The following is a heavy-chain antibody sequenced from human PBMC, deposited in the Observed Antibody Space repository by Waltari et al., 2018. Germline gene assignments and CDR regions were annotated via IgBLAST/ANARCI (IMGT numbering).Heavy chain of an antibody. CDR3: AKDMFYTSSGSDY. V-gene: IGHV3-30*02. D-gene: IGHD3-10*02. CDR2: IRNDGSDI. Sequence: QVQLVESGGGVVQPGGSLRLSCATSGFTFSTYPMNWVRQAPGKGLGGVEFIRNDGSDIYYGDSVKGRFTISRDNSRNTLYLHMNSLRVEDTAVYFCAKDMFYTSSGSDYWGQGARVFVSS. CDR1: GFTFSTYP. J-gene: IGHJ4*02.